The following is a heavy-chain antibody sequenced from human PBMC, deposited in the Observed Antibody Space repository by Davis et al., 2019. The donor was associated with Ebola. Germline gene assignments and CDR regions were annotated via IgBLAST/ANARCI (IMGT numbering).Heavy chain of an antibody. J-gene: IGHJ4*02. V-gene: IGHV3-53*01. CDR3: AIGGRPIFGVARDY. CDR1: GFTVSSNY. Sequence: GESLKISCAASGFTVSSNYMSWVRQAPGKGLEWVSVIYSGGSTYYADSVKGRFTISRDNSKNTLYLQMNSLRAEDTAVYYCAIGGRPIFGVARDYWGQGTLVTVSS. CDR2: IYSGGST. D-gene: IGHD3-3*01.